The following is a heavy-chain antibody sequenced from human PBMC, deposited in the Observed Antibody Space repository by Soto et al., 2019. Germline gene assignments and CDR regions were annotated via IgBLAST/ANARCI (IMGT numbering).Heavy chain of an antibody. Sequence: QVHLVQSGAEVKKPGASVKVSCKASGYTFTSYGITWVRQAPGQGLEWMGWISAHNGNTVYAQKLQGRVIVTRDTSTSPAYMELRSLISDDTAVYYCARGRYGDYWGQGALVTVSS. J-gene: IGHJ4*02. CDR2: ISAHNGNT. D-gene: IGHD1-1*01. CDR1: GYTFTSYG. CDR3: ARGRYGDY. V-gene: IGHV1-18*01.